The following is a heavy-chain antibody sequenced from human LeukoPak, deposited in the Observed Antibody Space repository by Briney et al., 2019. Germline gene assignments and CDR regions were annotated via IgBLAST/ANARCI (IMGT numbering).Heavy chain of an antibody. J-gene: IGHJ4*02. Sequence: PGGSLRLSCAASGFTFSSYSKNWVRQAPGKGLEWVSSISSSSSYIYYADSVKGRFTISRDNAKNSLYLQMNSLRAEDTAVYYCARDSNAKNWNYEDYFDYWGQGTLVTVSS. CDR1: GFTFSSYS. CDR3: ARDSNAKNWNYEDYFDY. D-gene: IGHD1-7*01. CDR2: ISSSSSYI. V-gene: IGHV3-21*01.